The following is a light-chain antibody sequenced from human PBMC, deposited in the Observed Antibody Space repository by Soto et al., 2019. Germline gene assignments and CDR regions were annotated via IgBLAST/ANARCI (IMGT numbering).Light chain of an antibody. CDR2: KAS. Sequence: IQMPQSPSTLSPPVGDRGTITCRASQSISSWLSWYQQKPGKAPKILICKASSLESGVTSRFSGSGSGTEFTLTISSMQPDDFATYYCQQYNSYYRTFGQGNKVDIK. CDR3: QQYNSYYRT. V-gene: IGKV1-5*03. CDR1: QSISSW. J-gene: IGKJ1*01.